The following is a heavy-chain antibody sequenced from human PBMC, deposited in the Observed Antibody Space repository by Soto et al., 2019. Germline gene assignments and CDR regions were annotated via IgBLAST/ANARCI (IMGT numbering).Heavy chain of an antibody. CDR3: ARGGFAYGYLDF. J-gene: IGHJ4*02. Sequence: QVHLVQSGAEVKKPGASLKVSCKSSGYTFTSYVIVWVRQAPGQGLEWMGWISTYNVDTKYAQKFKGRVTMRTDTSTTTAYMELTSLTSDDTAMYYCARGGFAYGYLDFWGQGTLATVSS. CDR2: ISTYNVDT. CDR1: GYTFTSYV. D-gene: IGHD5-18*01. V-gene: IGHV1-18*01.